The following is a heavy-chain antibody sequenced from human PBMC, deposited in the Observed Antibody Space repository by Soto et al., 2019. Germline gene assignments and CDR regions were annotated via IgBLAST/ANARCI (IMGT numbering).Heavy chain of an antibody. J-gene: IGHJ5*02. CDR3: ARDKHDYFNRGIGFDT. CDR1: GDSVSSNSAA. Sequence: PSQPLSLTCAISGDSVSSNSAAWNWIRQSPSRGLKWLGRTYYRSKWYNDYAVSVKSRITINPDTSKIQFSLQLNSVTPEDTAVYYCARDKHDYFNRGIGFDTWGQGILVTVSS. V-gene: IGHV6-1*01. D-gene: IGHD4-17*01. CDR2: TYYRSKWYN.